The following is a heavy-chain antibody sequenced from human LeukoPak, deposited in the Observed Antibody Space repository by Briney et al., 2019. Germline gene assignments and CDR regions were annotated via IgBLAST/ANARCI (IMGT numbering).Heavy chain of an antibody. Sequence: HPGGSLGLSCAASGFTFDDYAMHWVRQAPGKGLEWVSGISWNSGSIGYADSVKGRFTISRDNSKNTLYLQMNSLRAEDTAVYYCAKDGQQLGPWGQGTLVTVSS. D-gene: IGHD6-13*01. CDR2: ISWNSGSI. V-gene: IGHV3-9*01. J-gene: IGHJ5*02. CDR1: GFTFDDYA. CDR3: AKDGQQLGP.